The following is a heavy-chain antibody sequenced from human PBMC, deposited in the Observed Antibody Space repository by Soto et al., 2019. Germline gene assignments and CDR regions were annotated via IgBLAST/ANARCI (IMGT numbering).Heavy chain of an antibody. CDR2: VDNDGSSS. Sequence: PGGSLRLSCAASVFTFTNYWMHLVRQAPGKGLVCVSRVDNDGSSSTYADSVKGRFTISRYNAKNTLYLQMNSLRAEDTAVYYSARHTPHNCFDPWGPGTLVTVSS. J-gene: IGHJ5*02. V-gene: IGHV3-74*01. CDR1: VFTFTNYW. CDR3: ARHTPHNCFDP.